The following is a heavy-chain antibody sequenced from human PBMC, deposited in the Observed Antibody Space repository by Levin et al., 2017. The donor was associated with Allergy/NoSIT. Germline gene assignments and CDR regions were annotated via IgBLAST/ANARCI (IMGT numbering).Heavy chain of an antibody. V-gene: IGHV5-51*01. J-gene: IGHJ4*02. CDR1: GYSFTSYW. CDR3: ARQVDGDYWTGGDNFDY. CDR2: IYPGDSDT. D-gene: IGHD4-17*01. Sequence: GESLKISCKGSGYSFTSYWIGWVRQMPGKGLEWMGIIYPGDSDTRYSPSFQGQVTISADKSISTAYLQWSSLKASDTAMYYCARQVDGDYWTGGDNFDYWGQGTLVTVSS.